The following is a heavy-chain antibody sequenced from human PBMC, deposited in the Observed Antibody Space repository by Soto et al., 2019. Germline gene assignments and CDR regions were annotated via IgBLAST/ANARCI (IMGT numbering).Heavy chain of an antibody. D-gene: IGHD3-22*01. J-gene: IGHJ1*01. CDR2: IVYTGSI. CDR3: ASGYYERIIWGIPEYFQH. CDR1: GGSISSGTSY. V-gene: IGHV4-31*03. Sequence: SETLSLTCTVSGGSISSGTSYWSWIRQRPGKGLEWIGDIVYTGSIYYTPSLRGRVMILADTSKNQFTLTLTSVTAADTAVYYCASGYYERIIWGIPEYFQHWSQGTLVTGSS.